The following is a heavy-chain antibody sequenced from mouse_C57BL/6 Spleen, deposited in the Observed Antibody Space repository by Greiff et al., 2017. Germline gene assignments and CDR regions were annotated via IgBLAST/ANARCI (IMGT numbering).Heavy chain of an antibody. D-gene: IGHD2-3*01. CDR3: AIHDGDSAGFAY. CDR1: GYTFTSYW. Sequence: QVQLQQPGAELVKPGASVTMSCKASGYTFTSYWITWVKQRPGQGLEWIGDIFPGSGSTNYNEKFKSKATLTVDTSSSTAYLQLSSLTSEDSAVYYCAIHDGDSAGFAYWGQGTLVTVSA. CDR2: IFPGSGST. V-gene: IGHV1-55*01. J-gene: IGHJ3*01.